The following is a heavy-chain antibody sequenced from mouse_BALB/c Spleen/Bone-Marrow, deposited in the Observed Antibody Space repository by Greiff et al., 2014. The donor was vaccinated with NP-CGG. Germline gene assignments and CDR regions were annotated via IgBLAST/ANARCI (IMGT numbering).Heavy chain of an antibody. V-gene: IGHV5-17*02. CDR3: ARWSGYFDV. CDR1: GFTFSSFG. CDR2: ISSGSSTI. J-gene: IGHJ1*01. Sequence: DVHLVESGGGLVQPGGSRKLSCAASGFTFSSFGMHWVRQAPEKGLEWVAYISSGSSTIYYADTVKGRFTISRDNHKNTVFLQMTRLRSEDTAMYYCARWSGYFDVWGAGTTVTVSS.